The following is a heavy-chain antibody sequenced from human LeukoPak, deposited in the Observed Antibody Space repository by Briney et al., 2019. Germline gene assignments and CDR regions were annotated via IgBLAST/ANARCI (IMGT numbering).Heavy chain of an antibody. CDR1: GYRFSSHW. J-gene: IGHJ3*02. D-gene: IGHD2-21*02. CDR3: AKPAYCGGDCYSLGAFDI. CDR2: IYPGDSDT. V-gene: IGHV5-51*01. Sequence: GESLKISCKGSGYRFSSHWIGWVRQMPGKGLEWMGIIYPGDSDTRYSPSFQGQVTISADKSISTAYLQWSSLKASDTAMYYCAKPAYCGGDCYSLGAFDIWGQGTMVTVSS.